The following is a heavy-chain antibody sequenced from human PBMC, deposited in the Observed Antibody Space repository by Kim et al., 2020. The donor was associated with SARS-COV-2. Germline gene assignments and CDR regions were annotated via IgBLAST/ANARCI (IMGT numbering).Heavy chain of an antibody. J-gene: IGHJ4*02. Sequence: SETLSLTCTVSGYSISSGYYWGWIRQPPGKGLEWIGSIYHSGSTYYNPSLKSRVTISVDTSKNQFSLKLSSVTAADTAVYYCARDGNDYDYVWGSYRYRGIVDYWGQGTLVTVSS. CDR2: IYHSGST. V-gene: IGHV4-38-2*02. D-gene: IGHD3-16*02. CDR1: GYSISSGYY. CDR3: ARDGNDYDYVWGSYRYRGIVDY.